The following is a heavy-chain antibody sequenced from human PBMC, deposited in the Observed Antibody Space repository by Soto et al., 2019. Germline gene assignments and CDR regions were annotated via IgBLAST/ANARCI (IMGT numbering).Heavy chain of an antibody. V-gene: IGHV3-30*03. D-gene: IGHD2-2*01. Sequence: QVQLVESGGGVVQPGRSLRLSCAASRFPFSTYGMHWVRQAPGKGLEWVAVISYDGSNKYCADSVKGRFTISRDNSKNTLYLQMNSLRAEDTAVYYCARDKVPDYWGQGTLVTVSS. CDR1: RFPFSTYG. CDR2: ISYDGSNK. J-gene: IGHJ4*02. CDR3: ARDKVPDY.